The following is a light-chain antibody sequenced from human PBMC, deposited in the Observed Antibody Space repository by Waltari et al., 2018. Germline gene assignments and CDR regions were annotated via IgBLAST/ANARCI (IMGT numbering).Light chain of an antibody. CDR1: HSNIGSNF. CDR2: ENS. Sequence: QSVLPQPPSMSGTPGQRVTISCSGSHSNIGSNFVYWYQQFPGMAPRLLIFENSRRPSGVPDRFSASKAGASASLAISGLRSEDEAHYHCASWDDSLRGRVFGGGTRLTVL. CDR3: ASWDDSLRGRV. J-gene: IGLJ2*01. V-gene: IGLV1-47*01.